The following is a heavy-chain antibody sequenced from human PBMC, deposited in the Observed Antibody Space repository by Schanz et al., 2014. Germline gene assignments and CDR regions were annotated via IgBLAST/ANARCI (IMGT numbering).Heavy chain of an antibody. CDR3: AGDWACGRYYSDY. CDR1: GFTFSRHA. D-gene: IGHD1-26*01. V-gene: IGHV3-30*09. J-gene: IGHJ4*02. Sequence: VELVESGGGVVQPGRSLRLSCAASGFTFSRHAMHWVRQAAGKGLEWVAAITYDGSNKYYAESVKGRFAISRDNSKDTLYLQMNSLRTEDTAVYYCAGDWACGRYYSDYWGQGTLVTVSS. CDR2: ITYDGSNK.